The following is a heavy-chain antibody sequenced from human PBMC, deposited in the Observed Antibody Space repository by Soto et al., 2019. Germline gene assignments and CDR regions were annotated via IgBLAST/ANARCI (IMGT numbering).Heavy chain of an antibody. CDR3: ARGHSVYYDILTGPQGGWFDP. V-gene: IGHV4-59*01. CDR1: GGSISSYY. D-gene: IGHD3-9*01. CDR2: IYYSGST. Sequence: ASETLSLTCTVSGGSISSYYWSWIRQPPGKGLEWIGYIYYSGSTNYNPSLKSRVTISVDTSKNQFSLKLSSVTAADTAVYYCARGHSVYYDILTGPQGGWFDPWGQGTLVTVSS. J-gene: IGHJ5*02.